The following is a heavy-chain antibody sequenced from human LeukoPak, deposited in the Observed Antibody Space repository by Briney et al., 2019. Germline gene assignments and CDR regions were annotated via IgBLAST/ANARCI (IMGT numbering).Heavy chain of an antibody. CDR2: INSDGSST. CDR3: AGSASHNWFDP. V-gene: IGHV3-74*01. D-gene: IGHD2-2*01. Sequence: GGSLRLSCAASGFTFSSYWMHWVRQVPGKGLVWVSRINSDGSSTSYADSVKGRFTISRDNAKNTLCLQMNSLRVEDTAVYYCAGSASHNWFDPWGQGTLVTVSS. CDR1: GFTFSSYW. J-gene: IGHJ5*02.